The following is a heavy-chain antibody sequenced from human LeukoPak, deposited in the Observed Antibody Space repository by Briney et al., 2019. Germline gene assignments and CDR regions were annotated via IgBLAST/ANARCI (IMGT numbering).Heavy chain of an antibody. CDR1: EFTFSSYA. Sequence: PGGSLRLSCAASEFTFSSYAMSWVRQAPGKGLEWVSAISGSGGSTYYADSVKGRFTISRDNSKNTLYLQMNSLRAEDTAVYYCAKDGARGSSWYQWGQGTLVTVSS. J-gene: IGHJ4*02. CDR3: AKDGARGSSWYQ. D-gene: IGHD6-13*01. V-gene: IGHV3-23*01. CDR2: ISGSGGST.